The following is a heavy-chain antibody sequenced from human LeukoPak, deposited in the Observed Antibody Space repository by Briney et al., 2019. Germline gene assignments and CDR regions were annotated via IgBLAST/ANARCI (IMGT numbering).Heavy chain of an antibody. D-gene: IGHD5-18*01. CDR1: GFTFSGYG. CDR2: IWYDGSNK. J-gene: IGHJ3*02. Sequence: GESLKISCAASGFTFSGYGMHWVRQAPGKGLEWVAVIWYDGSNKYYADSVKGRFTISRDNSKNTLYLQMNSLRAEDTAVYYCAKGSREKYSYGLDAFDIWGQGTMVTVSS. CDR3: AKGSREKYSYGLDAFDI. V-gene: IGHV3-30*02.